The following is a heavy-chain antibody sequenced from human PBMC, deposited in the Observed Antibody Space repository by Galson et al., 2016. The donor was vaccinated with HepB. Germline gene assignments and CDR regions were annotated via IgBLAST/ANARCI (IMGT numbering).Heavy chain of an antibody. J-gene: IGHJ4*02. CDR3: AKATAYYFDNSGLDF. CDR1: EFPFSTYG. V-gene: IGHV3-30*18. D-gene: IGHD3-22*01. Sequence: SLRLSCAASEFPFSTYGMHWVRQAPGKGLEWVSAISYDGSLKYYADSVKGRFTISRDNSKNTLYLQMGSLRAEDAALYYCAKATAYYFDNSGLDFWGQGTLVIVSS. CDR2: ISYDGSLK.